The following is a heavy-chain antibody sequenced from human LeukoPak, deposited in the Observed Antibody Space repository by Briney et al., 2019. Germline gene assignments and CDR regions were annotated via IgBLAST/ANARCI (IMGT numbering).Heavy chain of an antibody. CDR2: IYSGGST. V-gene: IGHV3-66*01. J-gene: IGHJ4*02. CDR1: GFTFSSYG. CDR3: ARGHDSRGSLPYYFDY. Sequence: GGSLRLSCAASGFTFSSYGMTWVRQAPGKGLEWVSIIYSGGSTYYADSVKGKFTISRDNSKNTLYLQMNSLSAEDTAVYYCARGHDSRGSLPYYFDYWGQGTLVTVSS. D-gene: IGHD3-22*01.